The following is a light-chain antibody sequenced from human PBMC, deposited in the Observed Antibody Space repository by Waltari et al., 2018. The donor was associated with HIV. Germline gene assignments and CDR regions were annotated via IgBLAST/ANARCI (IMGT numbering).Light chain of an antibody. V-gene: IGLV2-11*01. J-gene: IGLJ3*02. CDR2: DVN. CDR3: CSYADKYTWV. CDR1: SSDVGGYNY. Sequence: QSALTQPRSMSGSPGQSVTISCPGPSSDVGGYNYVSWYQQHPGKAPKLMIFDVNKRPSGVPDRFSGSKSGNTASLTISGLQAEDEADYYCCSYADKYTWVFGGGTKLAVL.